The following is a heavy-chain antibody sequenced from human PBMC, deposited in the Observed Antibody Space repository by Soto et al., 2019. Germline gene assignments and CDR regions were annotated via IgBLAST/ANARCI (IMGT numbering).Heavy chain of an antibody. V-gene: IGHV1-2*02. CDR3: AKGGAIVAAGTRVYLYNAMDV. Sequence: ASVKVSCKASGYTFTGYYVHWVRQAPGQGLEWVGWINPNSGDTYLAQRFQGRVTMNRDTSIGTAYMELRGLTSDDTAEYYCAKGGAIVAAGTRVYLYNAMDVWGQGTTVTVSS. CDR2: INPNSGDT. CDR1: GYTFTGYY. D-gene: IGHD1-26*01. J-gene: IGHJ6*02.